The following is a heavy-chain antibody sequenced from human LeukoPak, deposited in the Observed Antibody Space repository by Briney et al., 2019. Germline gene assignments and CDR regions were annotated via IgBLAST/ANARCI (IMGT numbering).Heavy chain of an antibody. J-gene: IGHJ4*02. D-gene: IGHD3-10*01. CDR3: ARGRGRYYGSGSYSDY. CDR1: GGSFSGYY. Sequence: SETLSLTCAVYGGSFSGYYWSWIRQPLGKGLEWIGEINHSGSTNYNPSLKSRVTISVDTSKNQFSLKLSSVTAADTAVYYCARGRGRYYGSGSYSDYWGQGTLVTVSS. CDR2: INHSGST. V-gene: IGHV4-34*01.